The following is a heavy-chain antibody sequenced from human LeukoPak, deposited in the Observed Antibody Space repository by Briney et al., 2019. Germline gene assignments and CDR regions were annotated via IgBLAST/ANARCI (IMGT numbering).Heavy chain of an antibody. V-gene: IGHV1-8*01. CDR2: MNPNSGNT. CDR3: ARRKYCSGGSCSPVFYY. Sequence: VKVSCKASGYTFTSYDINWVRQATGQGLEWMGWMNPNSGNTGYAQKFQGRVTMTRNTSISTAYMELSSLRPEDTAVYYCARRKYCSGGSCSPVFYYWGQGTLVTVSS. CDR1: GYTFTSYD. D-gene: IGHD2-15*01. J-gene: IGHJ4*02.